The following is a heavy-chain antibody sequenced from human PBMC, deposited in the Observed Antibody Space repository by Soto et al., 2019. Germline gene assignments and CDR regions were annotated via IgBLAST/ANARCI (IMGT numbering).Heavy chain of an antibody. CDR2: INAGNGNT. D-gene: IGHD2-15*01. J-gene: IGHJ6*02. CDR1: GYTFTSYA. V-gene: IGHV1-3*01. CDR3: ASSYCSGGSCYDYYYGMDV. Sequence: GASVKVSCKASGYTFTSYAMHWVRQAPGQRLEWMGWINAGNGNTKYSQKFQGRVTITRDTSASTAYMELSSLSSEDTAVYYFASSYCSGGSCYDYYYGMDVWGQGTTVTVSS.